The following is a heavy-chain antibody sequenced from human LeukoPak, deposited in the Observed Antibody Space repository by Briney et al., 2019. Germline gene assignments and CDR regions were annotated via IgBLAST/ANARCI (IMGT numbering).Heavy chain of an antibody. CDR2: IYYSGST. CDR1: GGSISSGDYS. J-gene: IGHJ4*02. CDR3: ARASPGRSRRDY. Sequence: SQTLSLTRTVSGGSISSGDYSWSWIRQPPGKGLEWIGYIYYSGSTYYNPSLKSRVTISVDTSKNQFSLKLSSVTAADTAVYYCARASPGRSRRDYWGQGTLVTVSS. V-gene: IGHV4-30-4*01. D-gene: IGHD1-26*01.